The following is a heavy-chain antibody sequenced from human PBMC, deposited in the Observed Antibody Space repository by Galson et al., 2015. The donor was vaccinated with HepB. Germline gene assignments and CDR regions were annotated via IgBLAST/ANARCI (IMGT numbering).Heavy chain of an antibody. Sequence: SLRLSCAASGFTFSSYAMHWVRQAPGKGLEWVAVISYDGSNKYYADSVKGRFTISRDNSRNTLYLQMNSLRAEDTAVYYCARDPRSLGLGGINYCGSGSSPGGDAFDIWGQGTMVTVSS. CDR2: ISYDGSNK. D-gene: IGHD3-10*01. J-gene: IGHJ3*02. CDR3: ARDPRSLGLGGINYCGSGSSPGGDAFDI. CDR1: GFTFSSYA. V-gene: IGHV3-30*04.